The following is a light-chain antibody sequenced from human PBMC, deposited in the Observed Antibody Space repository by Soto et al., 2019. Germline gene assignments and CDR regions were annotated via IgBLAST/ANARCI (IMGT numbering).Light chain of an antibody. CDR2: GAS. CDR3: PQYGSSPRT. J-gene: IGKJ1*01. Sequence: EIVLTQSPGTLSLSPGERATLSCRASQSVSSSYLAWYQQKPGQAPRLLIYGASSRATGIPDRFSGSGSGTDFTLTISSLEPEDFAVYYCPQYGSSPRTFGQGTKVEIK. V-gene: IGKV3-20*01. CDR1: QSVSSSY.